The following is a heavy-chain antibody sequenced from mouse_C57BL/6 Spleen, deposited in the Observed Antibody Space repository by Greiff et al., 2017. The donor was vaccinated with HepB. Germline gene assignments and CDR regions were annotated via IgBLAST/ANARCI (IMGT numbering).Heavy chain of an antibody. D-gene: IGHD2-4*01. Sequence: EVKVEESGPGMVKPSQSLSLTCTVTGYSITSGYDWHWIRHFPGNKLEWMGYISYSGSTNYNPSLKSRISITHDTSKNLFFLKLNSVTTEDTATYYCARGNYDYDGYYFDYWGQGTTLTVSS. V-gene: IGHV3-1*01. CDR3: ARGNYDYDGYYFDY. CDR1: GYSITSGYD. CDR2: ISYSGST. J-gene: IGHJ2*01.